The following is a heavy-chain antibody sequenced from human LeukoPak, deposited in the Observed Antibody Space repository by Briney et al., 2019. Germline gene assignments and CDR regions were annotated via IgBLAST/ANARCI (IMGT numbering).Heavy chain of an antibody. CDR2: MNPDSGGT. D-gene: IGHD6-19*01. V-gene: IGHV1-2*02. CDR1: GYTFTAYF. CDR3: ARDVPGYSSEFDF. Sequence: ASVKVSCKASGYTFTAYFIHWVRQAPGQGLEWVGWMNPDSGGTNSAQKFQGRVTMTRDTSISTAYMELSRLTSDDTAVYYCARDVPGYSSEFDFWGQGTLVTVSS. J-gene: IGHJ4*02.